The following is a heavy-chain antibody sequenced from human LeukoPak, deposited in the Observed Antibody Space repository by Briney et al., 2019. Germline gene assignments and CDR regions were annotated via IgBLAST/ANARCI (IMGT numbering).Heavy chain of an antibody. Sequence: ASVKVSCKASGYTFTDFYIHWVRQAPGQGLEWMGCTNPNSGVTTYAQGFQGRVTMTRDTAIKTAYLDLARLTSDDTAVYYCMRDPLLPVPGRQGDSWGQGTLVTVSS. CDR3: MRDPLLPVPGRQGDS. V-gene: IGHV1-2*02. CDR1: GYTFTDFY. J-gene: IGHJ4*02. CDR2: TNPNSGVT. D-gene: IGHD1-1*01.